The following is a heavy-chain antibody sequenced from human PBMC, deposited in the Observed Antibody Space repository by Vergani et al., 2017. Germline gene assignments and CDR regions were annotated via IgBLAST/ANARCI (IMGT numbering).Heavy chain of an antibody. V-gene: IGHV4-39*07. CDR2: IYYSGST. D-gene: IGHD6-13*01. J-gene: IGHJ2*01. CDR1: GGSISSSSYY. CDR3: ARGRLVRGSSPVFDL. Sequence: QLQLQESGPGLVKPSETLSLTCTVSGGSISSSSYYWGWIRQPPGKGLEWIGSIYYSGSTNYNPSLKSRVTISVDTSKNQFSLKLSSVTAADTAVYYCARGRLVRGSSPVFDLWGRGTLVTVSS.